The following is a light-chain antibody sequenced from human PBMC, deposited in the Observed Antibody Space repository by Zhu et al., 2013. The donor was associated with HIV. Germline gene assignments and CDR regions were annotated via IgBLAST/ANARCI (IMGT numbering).Light chain of an antibody. CDR3: QQYYTTPWT. CDR1: QKILYSSNNKNY. CDR2: WAS. Sequence: DIVMTQSPDSLAVSLGERATINCKSSQKILYSSNNKNYLAWYQQKPGQPPKLLIYWASTRESGFPERFSGSGSGTDFTLTISSLQAEDVAIYYCQQYYTTPWTFGQGTKVETK. J-gene: IGKJ1*01. V-gene: IGKV4-1*01.